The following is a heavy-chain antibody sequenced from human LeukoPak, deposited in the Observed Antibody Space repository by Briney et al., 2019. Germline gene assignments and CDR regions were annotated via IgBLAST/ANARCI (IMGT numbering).Heavy chain of an antibody. D-gene: IGHD1-1*01. CDR1: GFIFGSYD. V-gene: IGHV3-13*01. CDR3: IRIRTGYHQFGMDV. CDR2: IDTAGNT. Sequence: GGSLRLSCVASGFIFGSYDMHWVRQATGKGLDWVAPIDTAGNTYYEDTVKGRLTISREDARNSMYIQMNSLRDGDTAVYYCIRIRTGYHQFGMDVWGRGTTVTVSS. J-gene: IGHJ6*02.